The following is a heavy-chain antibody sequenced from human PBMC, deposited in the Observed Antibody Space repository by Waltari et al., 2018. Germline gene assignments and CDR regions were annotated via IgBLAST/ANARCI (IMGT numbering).Heavy chain of an antibody. Sequence: QLQLQESGPGLVKPSETLSLTCTVSGGSISSSSYYWGWIRQPPGKGLEWIGSIYYSGSTYYNPSLKSRVTISVDTSKNQFSLKLGSVTAADTAVYYCARARITMIVVVPRWYFDLWGRGTLVTVSS. V-gene: IGHV4-39*01. CDR2: IYYSGST. CDR1: GGSISSSSYY. CDR3: ARARITMIVVVPRWYFDL. J-gene: IGHJ2*01. D-gene: IGHD3-22*01.